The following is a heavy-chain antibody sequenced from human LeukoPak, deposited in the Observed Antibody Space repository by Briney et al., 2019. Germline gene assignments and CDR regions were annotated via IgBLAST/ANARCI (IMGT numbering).Heavy chain of an antibody. CDR1: GFTFSSYW. CDR3: ATDRLGVDAFDI. J-gene: IGHJ3*02. D-gene: IGHD3-16*01. CDR2: IKQDGSEK. Sequence: GGSLRLSCAASGFTFSSYWMSWVRQAPGKGLEWVANIKQDGSEKYYVDSVKGRFTISRDNAKNSLYLQMNSLRSEDTAVYYCATDRLGVDAFDIWGQGTMVTVSS. V-gene: IGHV3-7*03.